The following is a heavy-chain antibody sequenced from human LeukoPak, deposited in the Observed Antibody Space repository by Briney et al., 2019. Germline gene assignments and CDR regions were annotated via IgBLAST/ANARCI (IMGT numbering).Heavy chain of an antibody. V-gene: IGHV3-33*07. CDR2: IWSDGNNK. Sequence: GKSLRLSCAASGFSFSSYAIYWVRQAPGKGLGWVAVIWSDGNNKYYSDSVKGRFTISRDNSNNTLYLEMNSLRAEDTAVYYCARVATSRYDILTGYYTGARTLDYWGQGTLVTVSS. J-gene: IGHJ4*02. CDR1: GFSFSSYA. D-gene: IGHD3-9*01. CDR3: ARVATSRYDILTGYYTGARTLDY.